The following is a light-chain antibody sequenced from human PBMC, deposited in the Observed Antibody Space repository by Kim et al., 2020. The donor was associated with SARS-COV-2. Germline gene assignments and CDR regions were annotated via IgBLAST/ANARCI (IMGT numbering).Light chain of an antibody. CDR1: TGAVHGGHY. CDR3: LLYYGGARL. CDR2: TTS. Sequence: QAVVTQEPSLTVSPGGTVTLTCTSSTGAVHGGHYPNWFQQKPGQPPRALIYTTSDKRSWTPARFSGSVLGDKAALTLSDVQPEDEAEYFCLLYYGGARLFGSGTKVTVL. J-gene: IGLJ1*01. V-gene: IGLV7-43*01.